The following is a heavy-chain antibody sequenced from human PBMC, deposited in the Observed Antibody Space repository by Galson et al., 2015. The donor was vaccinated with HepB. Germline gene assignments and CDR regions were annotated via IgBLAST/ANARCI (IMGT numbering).Heavy chain of an antibody. CDR1: GFTFSSYS. V-gene: IGHV3-21*01. J-gene: IGHJ4*02. Sequence: SLRLSCAASGFTFSSYSMNWVRQASGKGLEWVSSISSSSNYIYYADSVKGRFTISRDDAKKSLNLQMNSLRAEDTAVYYCARDYYDSSDIDYWGQGTLVTVSS. CDR2: ISSSSNYI. D-gene: IGHD3-22*01. CDR3: ARDYYDSSDIDY.